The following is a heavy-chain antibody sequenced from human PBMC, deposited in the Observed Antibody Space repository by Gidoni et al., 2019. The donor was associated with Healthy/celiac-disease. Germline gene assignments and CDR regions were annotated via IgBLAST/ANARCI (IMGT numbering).Heavy chain of an antibody. CDR2: INHSGST. D-gene: IGHD3-22*01. Sequence: QVQLQQWGAGLLKPSETLSLTCAVYGGSFSGYYWSWIRQPPGTGLAWIGEINHSGSTNYNPSLKSRVTISVDTSKNQFSLKLSSVTAADTAVYYCARRNYYDSSGYGYWGQGTLVTVSS. CDR3: ARRNYYDSSGYGY. CDR1: GGSFSGYY. J-gene: IGHJ4*02. V-gene: IGHV4-34*01.